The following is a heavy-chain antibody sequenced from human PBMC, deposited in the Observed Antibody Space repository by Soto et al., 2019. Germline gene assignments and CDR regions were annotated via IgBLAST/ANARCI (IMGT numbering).Heavy chain of an antibody. CDR1: GGSISSGGYS. CDR3: ARERPDGARLDP. D-gene: IGHD6-6*01. V-gene: IGHV4-30-2*05. CDR2: MYHSGST. Sequence: SETLSLTCAVSGGSISSGGYSWSWIRQPPGKGLEWIGYMYHSGSTYYNPSLKSRVTISIDTSKNQFSLKLSSVTAADTAVYYCARERPDGARLDPWGQGTLVTVSS. J-gene: IGHJ5*02.